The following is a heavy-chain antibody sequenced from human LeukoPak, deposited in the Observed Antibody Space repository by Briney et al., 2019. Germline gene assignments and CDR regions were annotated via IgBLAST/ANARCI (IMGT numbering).Heavy chain of an antibody. CDR1: GFTFSSYW. V-gene: IGHV3-7*01. Sequence: TAGSLRLSCAASGFTFSSYWMSWVRQAPGKGLEWVANIKEDGNEKYYVDSVKGRFTISRHNAKNSLYLQMNSLRAEDTAVYYCARDFDSSGYYATTYYYYMDVWGKGTTVTVCS. CDR3: ARDFDSSGYYATTYYYYMDV. J-gene: IGHJ6*03. D-gene: IGHD3-22*01. CDR2: IKEDGNEK.